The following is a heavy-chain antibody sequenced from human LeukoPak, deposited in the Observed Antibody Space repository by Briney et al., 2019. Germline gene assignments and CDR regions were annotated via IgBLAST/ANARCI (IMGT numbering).Heavy chain of an antibody. CDR1: GFTFSPYT. CDR2: ISGGNSYI. V-gene: IGHV3-21*01. CDR3: ARDLTRIPTDAFDI. Sequence: GGSLILSCAASGFTFSPYTMNWVRQAPGKGLEWVSSISGGNSYIYYADSVKGRFTISRDNAKNSVFLQMNSLRAEDTALYYCARDLTRIPTDAFDIWGQGTMVTVSS. D-gene: IGHD2-15*01. J-gene: IGHJ3*02.